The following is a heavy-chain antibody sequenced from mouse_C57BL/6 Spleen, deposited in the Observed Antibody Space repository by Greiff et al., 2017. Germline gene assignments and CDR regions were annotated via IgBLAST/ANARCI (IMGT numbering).Heavy chain of an antibody. CDR2: ISSGSSTI. CDR1: GFTFSDYG. CDR3: ASYGNYAMDY. V-gene: IGHV5-17*01. D-gene: IGHD2-1*01. Sequence: EVKVVESGGGLVKPGGSLKLSCAASGFTFSDYGMHWVRQAPEKGLEWVAYISSGSSTIYYADTVKGRFTISRDNAKNTLFLQMTSLRSEDTAMYYCASYGNYAMDYWGQGTSVTVSS. J-gene: IGHJ4*01.